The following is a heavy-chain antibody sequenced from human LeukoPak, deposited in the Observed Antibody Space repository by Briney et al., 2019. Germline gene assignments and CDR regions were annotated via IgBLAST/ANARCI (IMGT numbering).Heavy chain of an antibody. D-gene: IGHD4-17*01. CDR3: ARHPTGFPNWFDS. J-gene: IGHJ5*01. CDR1: GFTFSNYV. V-gene: IGHV3-23*01. Sequence: GGSLRLSCAASGFTFSNYVMAWVRQPPGKGLEWVSSIGGRGEATYYADTAKGRFTISRDISKRSLYLQMDSLRAEDTAVHYCARHPTGFPNWFDSWGQGTLVTVSS. CDR2: IGGRGEAT.